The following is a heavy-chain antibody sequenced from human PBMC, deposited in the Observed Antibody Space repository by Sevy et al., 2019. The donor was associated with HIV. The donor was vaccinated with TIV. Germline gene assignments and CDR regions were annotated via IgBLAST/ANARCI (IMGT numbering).Heavy chain of an antibody. Sequence: GSLRFSCGASGFTFSNYAMSWVRQAPGKGLEWVSSISGSGDNTYNADSVKGRFIVSRDNSKNTLYLQMNSLRAEDTAVYYCAKDSGDDNYGLFDYWGQGTLVTVSS. D-gene: IGHD5-18*01. V-gene: IGHV3-23*01. CDR1: GFTFSNYA. CDR3: AKDSGDDNYGLFDY. CDR2: ISGSGDNT. J-gene: IGHJ4*02.